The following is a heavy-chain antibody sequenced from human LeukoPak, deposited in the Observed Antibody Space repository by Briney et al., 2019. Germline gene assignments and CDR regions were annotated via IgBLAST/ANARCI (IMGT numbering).Heavy chain of an antibody. CDR2: MNPNSGNT. Sequence: ASVKVSCKASGYTFTSYDINWVRQATGQGLEWMGWMNPNSGNTGYAQKFQGRVTITRNTSISTAYMELSSLRSEDTAVYYCARDTAMVTGWFDPWGQGTLVTVSS. CDR1: GYTFTSYD. D-gene: IGHD5-18*01. CDR3: ARDTAMVTGWFDP. V-gene: IGHV1-8*03. J-gene: IGHJ5*02.